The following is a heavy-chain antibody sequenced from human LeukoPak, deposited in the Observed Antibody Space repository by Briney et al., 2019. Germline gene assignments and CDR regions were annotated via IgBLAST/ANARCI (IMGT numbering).Heavy chain of an antibody. CDR1: GFTFSSYA. D-gene: IGHD6-19*01. CDR2: ISERVGNT. CDR3: ARPAGYSSGWYPY. V-gene: IGHV3-23*01. Sequence: GGSLRLSCAASGFTFSSYAMSWVRQAPGKGLEWVSGISERVGNTYYADSVRGRFTISRDHSKNTLYLQMNSLRSDDTAVYYCARPAGYSSGWYPYWGQGTLVTVSS. J-gene: IGHJ4*02.